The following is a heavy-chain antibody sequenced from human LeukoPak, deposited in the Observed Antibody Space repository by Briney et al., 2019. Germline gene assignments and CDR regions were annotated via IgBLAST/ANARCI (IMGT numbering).Heavy chain of an antibody. CDR2: ISDSGGRET. Sequence: GGSLRLSCAASGFSFVSYYMNWFRQAPGKGLEWVSVISDSGGRETHYADSVKGRFTISRDNSKNTLSLQMDSLRAEDTAVYYCAKVYCSSTSCPNFYFDYWGQGTLVTVSS. V-gene: IGHV3-23*01. D-gene: IGHD2-2*01. CDR3: AKVYCSSTSCPNFYFDY. CDR1: GFSFVSYY. J-gene: IGHJ4*02.